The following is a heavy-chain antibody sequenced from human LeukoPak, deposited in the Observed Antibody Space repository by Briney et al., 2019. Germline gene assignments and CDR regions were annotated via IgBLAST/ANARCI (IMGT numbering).Heavy chain of an antibody. CDR2: FYYSGST. CDR1: GYSLSSGYY. Sequence: PSETLSLTCAVSGYSLSSGYYWGWIRQPPGKGLEWIGSFYYSGSTYYNPSLESRVTISVDTSKNQFSLKLSSVTAADTAVYYCARRYTIFGVARHGFDPWGQGTLVTVSS. D-gene: IGHD3-3*01. V-gene: IGHV4-38-2*01. J-gene: IGHJ5*02. CDR3: ARRYTIFGVARHGFDP.